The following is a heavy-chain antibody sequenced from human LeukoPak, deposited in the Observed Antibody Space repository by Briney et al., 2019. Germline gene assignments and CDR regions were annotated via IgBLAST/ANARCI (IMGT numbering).Heavy chain of an antibody. J-gene: IGHJ4*02. CDR3: ARHFSGDVTNSVPVAFYLDY. CDR1: GYRFTNYW. CDR2: IYPGDSDT. D-gene: IGHD4-23*01. Sequence: GGSLKISRKASGYRFTNYWIGWVRQMPGGGVGWLVIIYPGDSDTRYSPSFYGPVTISADKSLRTAYLQSSSLKASDTAMYYCARHFSGDVTNSVPVAFYLDYWGQGTRVTVSS. V-gene: IGHV5-51*01.